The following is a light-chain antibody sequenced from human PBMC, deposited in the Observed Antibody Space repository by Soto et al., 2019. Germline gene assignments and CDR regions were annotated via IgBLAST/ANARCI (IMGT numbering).Light chain of an antibody. J-gene: IGKJ1*01. Sequence: DIQMTQSTSTLSASVADRLSLTCRASQSIGRFLAWYQHQPGKAPKLLIYDASSLESGVPSRFSGSGSETEFTLTISSLQPDDFGTYTCQQYNSFPWTFGQGTKVDIK. CDR3: QQYNSFPWT. V-gene: IGKV1-5*01. CDR2: DAS. CDR1: QSIGRF.